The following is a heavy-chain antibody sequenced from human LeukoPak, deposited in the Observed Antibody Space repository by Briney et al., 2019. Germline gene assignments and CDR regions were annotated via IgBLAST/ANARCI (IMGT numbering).Heavy chain of an antibody. CDR2: IYTSGST. J-gene: IGHJ4*02. CDR3: AINIVGSYYFDY. D-gene: IGHD1-26*01. V-gene: IGHV4-61*02. CDR1: GGSISSGSYY. Sequence: SETLSLTCTVSGGSISSGSYYWSWIRQPAGKGLEWIGRIYTSGSTNYNPSLKSRVTISVDTSKNQFSLKLSSVTAADTAVYYCAINIVGSYYFDYWGQGTLVTVSS.